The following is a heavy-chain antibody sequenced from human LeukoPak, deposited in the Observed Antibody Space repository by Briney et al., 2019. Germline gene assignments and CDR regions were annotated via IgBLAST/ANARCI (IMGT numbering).Heavy chain of an antibody. J-gene: IGHJ3*02. V-gene: IGHV3-21*01. CDR2: ISTSNNYI. CDR1: GFTFSSYN. Sequence: GGSLRLSCVVSGFTFSSYNMNCVRQAPGKGLEWVSSISTSNNYIYYADSVKGRFTISRDNAKNSLYLQMNSLRAEDTAVYYCARYGRNDAFDIWGQGTMVTVSS. CDR3: ARYGRNDAFDI. D-gene: IGHD1-26*01.